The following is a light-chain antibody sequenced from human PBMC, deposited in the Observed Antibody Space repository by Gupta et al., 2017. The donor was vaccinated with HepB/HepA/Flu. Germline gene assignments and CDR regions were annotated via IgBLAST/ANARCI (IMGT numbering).Light chain of an antibody. CDR1: SSNIGSNY. J-gene: IGLJ2*01. Sequence: QSVLTQPPSVSAAPGQKVTISCSGSSSNIGSNYVSWYQQLPATAPKLLIYENNKRPSGIPDRISGSKSGTSATLGITRLQTGDEADYFCGTWDSSLTAVLFGGGTKLTVL. CDR3: GTWDSSLTAVL. V-gene: IGLV1-51*02. CDR2: ENN.